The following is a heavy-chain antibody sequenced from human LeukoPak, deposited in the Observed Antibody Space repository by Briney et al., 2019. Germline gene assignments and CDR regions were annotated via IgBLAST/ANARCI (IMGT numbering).Heavy chain of an antibody. V-gene: IGHV4-30-2*01. D-gene: IGHD1-14*01. Sequence: PSETLSLTCAVSGGSISSGGYSWGWIRQPPGKGLEWIGYIYHSGSTYYNPSLKSRVTISVDRSKNQFSLKLSSVTAVDTAVYYCARVFGNPSHDAFDIWGQGTMVTVSS. CDR2: IYHSGST. CDR3: ARVFGNPSHDAFDI. CDR1: GGSISSGGYS. J-gene: IGHJ3*02.